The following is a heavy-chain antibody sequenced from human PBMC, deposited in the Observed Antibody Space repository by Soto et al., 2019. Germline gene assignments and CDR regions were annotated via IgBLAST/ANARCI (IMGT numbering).Heavy chain of an antibody. J-gene: IGHJ6*02. CDR1: GFTFSSSA. D-gene: IGHD3-9*01. CDR3: ARGRGLRLYFGPPGYRYYGMDV. CDR2: INWNGGST. V-gene: IGHV3-20*04. Sequence: PGGSLRLSCVASGFTFSSSALSWVRQAPGKGLDWVSGINWNGGSTGYADSVKGRFTISRDNAKNSLYLQMNSLRAEDTALYYCARGRGLRLYFGPPGYRYYGMDVWGQGTTVTVSS.